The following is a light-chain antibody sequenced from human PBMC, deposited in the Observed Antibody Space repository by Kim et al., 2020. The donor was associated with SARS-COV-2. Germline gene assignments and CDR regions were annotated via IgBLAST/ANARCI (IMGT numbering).Light chain of an antibody. Sequence: TLSASVGDRVTLPCRASQSVSRWLAWYQQKPGKAPKPLIYDGSNLQSGVPSRFSGSGSGTEFTLTISSLQPDDFAIYYCQHRQTFGQGTKVDIK. CDR3: QHRQT. V-gene: IGKV1-5*01. CDR2: DGS. CDR1: QSVSRW. J-gene: IGKJ1*01.